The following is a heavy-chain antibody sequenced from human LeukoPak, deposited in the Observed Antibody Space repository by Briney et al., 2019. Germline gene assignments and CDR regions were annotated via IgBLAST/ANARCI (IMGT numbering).Heavy chain of an antibody. D-gene: IGHD3-22*01. J-gene: IGHJ6*03. Sequence: ASVKVSCKASGYTFTGHYMHWVRQAPGQGLEWMGWINPNSGGTNYAQKFQGRVTTTRDTSISTAYMELSRLRSDDTAVYYCARNAMIRANYYMDVWGKGTTVTVSS. CDR1: GYTFTGHY. CDR2: INPNSGGT. V-gene: IGHV1-2*02. CDR3: ARNAMIRANYYMDV.